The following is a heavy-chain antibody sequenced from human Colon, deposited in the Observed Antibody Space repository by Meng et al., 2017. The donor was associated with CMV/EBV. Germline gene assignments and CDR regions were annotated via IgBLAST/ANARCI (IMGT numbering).Heavy chain of an antibody. CDR2: IHQSGIT. V-gene: IGHV4-34*01. J-gene: IGHJ4*02. CDR3: AGGTYQAWEVLYF. D-gene: IGHD3-10*01. CDR1: GGSFINYY. Sequence: VQLQQGGAGLLKLAETLYLPCVVAGGSFINYYWSWIRKAPGKGLEWIGDIHQSGITNHNPSLKSRVTISIDTSKNQFSLKLSSVTAADTALYYCAGGTYQAWEVLYFWGQGTLVTVSS.